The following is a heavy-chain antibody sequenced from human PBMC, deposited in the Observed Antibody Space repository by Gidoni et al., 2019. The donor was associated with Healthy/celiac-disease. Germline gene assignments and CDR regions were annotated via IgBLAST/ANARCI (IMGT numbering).Heavy chain of an antibody. V-gene: IGHV1-2*02. D-gene: IGHD4-4*01. J-gene: IGHJ5*02. CDR3: ARAHDYSNHNWFDP. Sequence: QVQLVQSGAEVKKPGASVKVSCKASGYTYTGYYMHGVRQAPGQGLEWMGWINPNSGGTNYAQKFQGRVTMTRDTSISTAYMELSRLRSDDTAVYYCARAHDYSNHNWFDPWGQGTLVTVSS. CDR2: INPNSGGT. CDR1: GYTYTGYY.